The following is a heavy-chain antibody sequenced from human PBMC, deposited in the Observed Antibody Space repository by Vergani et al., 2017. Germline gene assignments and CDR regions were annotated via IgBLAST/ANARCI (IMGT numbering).Heavy chain of an antibody. CDR3: AREGGDYGDYARGYGMDV. J-gene: IGHJ6*02. Sequence: QVQLQESGPGLVKPSETLSLTCTVSGGSISSYYWSWIRQPPGNGLEWIGYIYYSGSTNYNPSLKSRVTISVDTSKNQFSLKLSSVTAADTAVYYCAREGGDYGDYARGYGMDVWGQGTTVTVSS. D-gene: IGHD4-17*01. CDR2: IYYSGST. V-gene: IGHV4-59*01. CDR1: GGSISSYY.